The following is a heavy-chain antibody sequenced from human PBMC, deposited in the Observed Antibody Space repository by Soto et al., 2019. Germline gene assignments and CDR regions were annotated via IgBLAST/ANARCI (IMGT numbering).Heavy chain of an antibody. CDR3: ARQTAPDAFDI. CDR1: GGSISSGDYY. CDR2: IYYSGST. Sequence: SETLSLTCTVSGGSISSGDYYWSWIRQPPGKGLEWIGYIYYSGSTYYNPSLKSRVTISVDTSKNQFSLKLSYVTAADTAVYYCARQTAPDAFDIWGQGTMVTVSS. J-gene: IGHJ3*02. V-gene: IGHV4-30-4*01.